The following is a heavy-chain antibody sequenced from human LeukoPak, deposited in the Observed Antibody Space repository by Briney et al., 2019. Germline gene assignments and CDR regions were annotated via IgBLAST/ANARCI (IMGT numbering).Heavy chain of an antibody. CDR2: ISSSSSYI. CDR1: GFTFSSYS. CDR3: ARDREGELAFDY. V-gene: IGHV3-21*01. Sequence: PGGSLRLSCAASGFTFSSYSMNWVRQAPGKGLEWVSSISSSSSYIYYADSVKGRFTISRDNAKNSLYLQMNSLRAEDTAVYYCARDREGELAFDYWGQGTLVTVSS. J-gene: IGHJ4*02. D-gene: IGHD1-26*01.